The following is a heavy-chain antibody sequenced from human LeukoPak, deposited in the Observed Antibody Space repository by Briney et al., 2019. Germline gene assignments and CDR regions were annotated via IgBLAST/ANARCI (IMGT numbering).Heavy chain of an antibody. CDR1: GFTFSSYG. D-gene: IGHD3-10*01. J-gene: IGHJ5*02. CDR3: ARDLGVRGDGWFDP. V-gene: IGHV3-30*03. Sequence: GRSLRLSCAASGFTFSSYGMHWVRQAPGKGLEWVAVISYDGSNKYYADSVKGRFTISRDNSKNTLYLQMNSLRAEDTAVYYCARDLGVRGDGWFDPWGQGTLVTVSS. CDR2: ISYDGSNK.